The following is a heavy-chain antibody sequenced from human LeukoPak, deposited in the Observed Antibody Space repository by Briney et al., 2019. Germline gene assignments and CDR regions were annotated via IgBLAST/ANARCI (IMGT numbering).Heavy chain of an antibody. Sequence: PGGSLRLSCGASGFTNYMSWIRQAPDRGLEWVSSIYSSGSTYYADSVRGRFTISRDKTKNTLFLLMNSLRVEDTALYYCARDLLEPEMAAWGLGTLVTVSS. CDR3: ARDLLEPEMAA. CDR1: GFTNY. V-gene: IGHV3-53*01. J-gene: IGHJ5*02. CDR2: IYSSGST. D-gene: IGHD5-24*01.